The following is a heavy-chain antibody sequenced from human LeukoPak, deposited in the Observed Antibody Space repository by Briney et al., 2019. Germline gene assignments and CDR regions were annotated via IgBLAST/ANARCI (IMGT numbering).Heavy chain of an antibody. J-gene: IGHJ4*02. D-gene: IGHD6-19*01. V-gene: IGHV3-66*01. CDR2: IYSGGST. CDR3: AKDTSTIAVAGTCFDY. Sequence: GGSLRLSCAAFGFSVSSNYMSWVRQAPGKGLEWVSVIYSGGSTYYADSVKGRFTISRDNSKNTLYLQMNSLRAEDTAVYYCAKDTSTIAVAGTCFDYWGQGILVTVSS. CDR1: GFSVSSNY.